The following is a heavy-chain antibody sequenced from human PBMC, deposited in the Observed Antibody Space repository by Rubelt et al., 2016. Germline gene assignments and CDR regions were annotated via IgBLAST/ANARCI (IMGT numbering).Heavy chain of an antibody. CDR1: GFTFSTYA. Sequence: EVQLLESGGGLVQPGGSLRLSCAASGFTFSTYAMSWVRQAPGKGLEWVANIRQDGVETYYVDSVKGRFTISRDTATSSLFLEMNSLRAEDTAVYYCAREREGERVVLGIITPSYYWGKGTLVTVSS. CDR2: IRQDGVET. J-gene: IGHJ4*02. D-gene: IGHD7-27*01. V-gene: IGHV3-7*03. CDR3: AREREGERVVLGIITPSYY.